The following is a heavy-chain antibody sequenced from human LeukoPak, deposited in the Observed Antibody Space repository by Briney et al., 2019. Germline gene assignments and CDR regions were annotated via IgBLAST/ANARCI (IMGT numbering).Heavy chain of an antibody. CDR1: GFTFSNYA. CDR2: ISGSGGSI. CDR3: AREARYAFDI. V-gene: IGHV3-23*01. J-gene: IGHJ3*02. Sequence: GGSLRLSCAASGFTFSNYAMSWVRQAPGKGLEWVSAISGSGGSIYYADSVKGRFTISRDNAKNTLYLQMNSLRAEDTAVYYCAREARYAFDIWGQGTMVTVSS.